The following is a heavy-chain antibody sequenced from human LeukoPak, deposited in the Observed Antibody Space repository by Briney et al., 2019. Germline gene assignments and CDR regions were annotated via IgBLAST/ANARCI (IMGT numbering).Heavy chain of an antibody. CDR3: AVGKRGFGDSYSYFVY. D-gene: IGHD2-21*02. Sequence: GGSLRLSGRASGFDLTDYWMHWGPQAPGEGLLWVSRINRDGRSAGYADFVKGRSTISRDNSKNTLAMQLDSLTVEDTGVYYCAVGKRGFGDSYSYFVYWGQGLLVTVSS. J-gene: IGHJ4*02. CDR2: INRDGRSA. V-gene: IGHV3-74*01. CDR1: GFDLTDYW.